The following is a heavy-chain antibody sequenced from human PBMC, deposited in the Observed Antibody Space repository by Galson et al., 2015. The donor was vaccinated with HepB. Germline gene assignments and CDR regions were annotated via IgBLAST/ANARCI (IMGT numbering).Heavy chain of an antibody. CDR2: IYPGDSDT. V-gene: IGHV5-51*01. D-gene: IGHD2-8*01. CDR1: GYIFTTYW. J-gene: IGHJ6*03. Sequence: QSGAEVKKPGESLKISCKGSGYIFTTYWIAWVRQMPGKGLEWMGTIYPGDSDTRYSPSFQGQVTISADKSISTAYLQWSSLKASDTAMYYCARQGGEQVWYYYYYMDVWGKGTTVTVSS. CDR3: ARQGGEQVWYYYYYMDV.